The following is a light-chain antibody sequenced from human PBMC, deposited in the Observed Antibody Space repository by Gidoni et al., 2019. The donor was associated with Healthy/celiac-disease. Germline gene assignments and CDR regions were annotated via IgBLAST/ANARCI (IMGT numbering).Light chain of an antibody. Sequence: QSVLTQPPSVSEAPRQRVTISCSGSSSNIGNNAVNWYQQLPGKAPKLLIYYDDLLPSGVSDRFSGSKSGTSASLAISGIQSEDEADYYCAAWDDSLNGWVFGGGNKLTVL. CDR1: SSNIGNNA. CDR2: YDD. V-gene: IGLV1-36*01. J-gene: IGLJ3*02. CDR3: AAWDDSLNGWV.